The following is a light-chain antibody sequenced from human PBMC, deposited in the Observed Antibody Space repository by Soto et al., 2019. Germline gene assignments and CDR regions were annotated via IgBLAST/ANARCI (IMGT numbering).Light chain of an antibody. J-gene: IGKJ3*01. Sequence: EIVLTQSPGTLSLSPGERATLSCRASQSVSSNYLAWYQQKPGQAPRLLIYGASIRATGVPDRFSGSGSGTDFTLTTSSLEPEDFAVYSCQHYGTSRVTFGPGTKVDIK. CDR1: QSVSSNY. CDR3: QHYGTSRVT. CDR2: GAS. V-gene: IGKV3-20*01.